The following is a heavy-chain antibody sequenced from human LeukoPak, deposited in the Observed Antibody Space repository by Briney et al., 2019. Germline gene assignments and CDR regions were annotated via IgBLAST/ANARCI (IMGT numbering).Heavy chain of an antibody. D-gene: IGHD1-26*01. CDR1: GYTFTGYY. CDR3: ARDVAGATPFDY. Sequence: ASVKVSCKASGYTFTGYYMHWVRQAPGQGLEWMGRINPNSGGTNYAQKFQGRVTMTRDTSISTAYMELSRPRSDDTAVYYCARDVAGATPFDYWGQGTLVTVSS. J-gene: IGHJ4*02. V-gene: IGHV1-2*06. CDR2: INPNSGGT.